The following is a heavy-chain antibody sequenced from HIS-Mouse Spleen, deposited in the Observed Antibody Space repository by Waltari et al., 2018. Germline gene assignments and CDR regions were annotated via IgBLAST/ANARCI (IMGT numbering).Heavy chain of an antibody. Sequence: QLQLQESGPGLVKPSETLSLTCTVTGGPISSSSYDWGWLRQPPGKGLEWIGSIYYSGSTYYNPSLKSRVTISVDTSKNQFSLKLSSVTAADTAVYYCAREIPYSSSWYDWYFDLWGRGTLVTVSS. CDR2: IYYSGST. CDR1: GGPISSSSYD. J-gene: IGHJ2*01. D-gene: IGHD6-13*01. CDR3: AREIPYSSSWYDWYFDL. V-gene: IGHV4-39*07.